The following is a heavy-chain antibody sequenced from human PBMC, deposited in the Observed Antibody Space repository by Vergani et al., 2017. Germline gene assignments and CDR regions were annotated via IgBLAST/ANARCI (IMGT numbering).Heavy chain of an antibody. Sequence: QLQLQQSGPGLVQPSQTLSLTCIVSGDSSNNDDYYWSWIRQPPGKGLEWIGYIYYSGSTYQNPSLESRLTMSLDTSRTQFSLNLISVTAGDTAVYYCARVAGGSGGYYLGWCQGTPVTVSS. D-gene: IGHD3-22*01. CDR1: GDSSNNDDYY. CDR3: ARVAGGSGGYYLG. J-gene: IGHJ4*02. V-gene: IGHV4-30-4*08. CDR2: IYYSGST.